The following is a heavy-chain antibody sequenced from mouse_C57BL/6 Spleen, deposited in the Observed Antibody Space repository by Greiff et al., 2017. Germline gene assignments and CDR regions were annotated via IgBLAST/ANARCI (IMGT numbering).Heavy chain of an antibody. J-gene: IGHJ2*01. Sequence: QVQLQQSGPELVKPGASVKISCKASGYAFSSSWMNWVKQTPGKGLEWIGRIYPGDGATNYNGTFKGQATLTADKPSSTVYMQLSSLTSEDSGVYFCERDGTGFDYWGQGTTLTVSS. V-gene: IGHV1-82*01. D-gene: IGHD3-3*01. CDR3: ERDGTGFDY. CDR2: IYPGDGAT. CDR1: GYAFSSSW.